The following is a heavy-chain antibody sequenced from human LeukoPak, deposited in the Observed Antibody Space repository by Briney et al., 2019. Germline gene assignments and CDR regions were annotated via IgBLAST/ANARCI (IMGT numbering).Heavy chain of an antibody. CDR2: FIPIFGSP. CDR1: VPTFTSYA. J-gene: IGHJ3*02. CDR3: AGFFYDSSGAAFDI. V-gene: IGHV1-69*05. D-gene: IGHD3-22*01. Sequence: VASVTVSCKASVPTFTSYAINWVRQAPGQGLEWMGGFIPIFGSPTYAKEFQGRVTFTTDESTYTAYMELSNLRSDDTAVFYCAGFFYDSSGAAFDIWGQGTMVTVSS.